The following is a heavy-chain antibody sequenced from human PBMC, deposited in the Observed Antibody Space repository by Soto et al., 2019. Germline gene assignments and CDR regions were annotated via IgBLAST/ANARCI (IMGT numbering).Heavy chain of an antibody. CDR1: GGSISVTTYF. Sequence: QLQLQESGPGLVKPSETLSLTCAVSGGSISVTTYFWGWIRQPPGKGLEWIGSISSSGSTYNNPSLKSRVTMSVETSKNQFSLNLRSVTAADTAVYFCARPLGDYGALHPFDYWGQGTLVTVSS. CDR3: ARPLGDYGALHPFDY. D-gene: IGHD4-17*01. V-gene: IGHV4-39*01. J-gene: IGHJ4*02. CDR2: ISSSGST.